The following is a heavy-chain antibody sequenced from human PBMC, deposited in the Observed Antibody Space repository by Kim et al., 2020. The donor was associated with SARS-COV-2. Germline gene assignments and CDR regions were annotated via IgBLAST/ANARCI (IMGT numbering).Heavy chain of an antibody. J-gene: IGHJ4*02. CDR3: AQGPDYGDYVDY. Sequence: YAHSVQSRFTISRDNSKNTLYLQMNSLRAEDTAVYYCAQGPDYGDYVDYWGQGTLVTVSS. V-gene: IGHV3-23*01. D-gene: IGHD4-17*01.